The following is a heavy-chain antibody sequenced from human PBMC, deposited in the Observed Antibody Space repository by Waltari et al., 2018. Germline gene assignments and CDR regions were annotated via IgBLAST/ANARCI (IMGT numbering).Heavy chain of an antibody. Sequence: QVQLQESGPGLVKPSETLSLTCTVSGVSISSSYWRWFRQPPGKGLEGIGYIYYSGSTNYNPSLKSRVTISVDTSKNQFSLKLSSVTAADTAVYYCARDLGIDAFDIWGQGTMVTVSS. CDR2: IYYSGST. D-gene: IGHD7-27*01. J-gene: IGHJ3*02. CDR1: GVSISSSY. V-gene: IGHV4-59*01. CDR3: ARDLGIDAFDI.